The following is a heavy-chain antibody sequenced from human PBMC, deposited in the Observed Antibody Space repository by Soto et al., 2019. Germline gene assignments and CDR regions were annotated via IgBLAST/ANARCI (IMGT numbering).Heavy chain of an antibody. D-gene: IGHD6-19*01. Sequence: QVQLQESGPGLVKPSETLSLTCTVSGGSISSYYWSWIRQPPGKGLEWIGYIYYSGSTNYNPSLKELSTLSVGTSKHLFALKLSSVTAADTAVYYCARTRWQWLLDYWGQGTLVTVSS. V-gene: IGHV4-59*08. CDR1: GGSISSYY. CDR3: ARTRWQWLLDY. CDR2: IYYSGST. J-gene: IGHJ4*02.